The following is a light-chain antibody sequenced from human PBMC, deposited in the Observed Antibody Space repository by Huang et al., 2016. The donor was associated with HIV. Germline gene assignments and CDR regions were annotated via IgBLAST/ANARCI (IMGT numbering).Light chain of an antibody. J-gene: IGKJ3*01. CDR1: QSVSSN. CDR2: GAS. Sequence: EIVMTQSPATLSVSPGERATLSCRASQSVSSNLAWYQQKPGQAPRLLIYGASTRAKGIPARFSGSGSGTEFTLTISSLQSEDFAVYYCQQYNNWPPATFGPGTKVDIK. CDR3: QQYNNWPPAT. V-gene: IGKV3-15*01.